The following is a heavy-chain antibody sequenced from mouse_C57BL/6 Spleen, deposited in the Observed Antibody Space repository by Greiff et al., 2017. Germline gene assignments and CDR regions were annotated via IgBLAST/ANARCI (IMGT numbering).Heavy chain of an antibody. D-gene: IGHD1-1*01. Sequence: QVQLQQSGPELVKPWASVTISCKASGYAFSSSWMNWVKQRPGKGLEWMGRIYPGDGDTNYNGKVKGKATLTADKSSSTAYMQRSSLTSEDSAVYFCARPFDYGSSVDYWGQGTTLTVSS. V-gene: IGHV1-82*01. J-gene: IGHJ2*01. CDR2: IYPGDGDT. CDR1: GYAFSSSW. CDR3: ARPFDYGSSVDY.